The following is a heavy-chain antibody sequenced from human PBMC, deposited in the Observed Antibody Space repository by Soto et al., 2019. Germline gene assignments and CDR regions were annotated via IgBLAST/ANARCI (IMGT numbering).Heavy chain of an antibody. CDR3: ARDPAVAGSPDY. CDR2: IWYDGSKK. CDR1: GFTFSSYG. Sequence: QVQLVESGGGVVQPGRSLRLSCAASGFTFSSYGMHWVRQAPGKGLEWAAIIWYDGSKKYYVDSVKGRFTISRDNSKNMLYLQMNSLRAEDTAVYYCARDPAVAGSPDYWGQGTLVTVSS. D-gene: IGHD6-19*01. V-gene: IGHV3-33*01. J-gene: IGHJ4*02.